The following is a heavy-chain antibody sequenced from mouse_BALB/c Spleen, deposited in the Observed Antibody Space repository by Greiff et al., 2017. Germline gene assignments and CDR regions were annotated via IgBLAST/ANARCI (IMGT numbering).Heavy chain of an antibody. D-gene: IGHD2-14*01. V-gene: IGHV5-4*02. CDR2: ISDGGSYT. CDR1: GFTFSDYY. J-gene: IGHJ4*01. CDR3: ARELGYDRAMDY. Sequence: DVKLVESGGGLVKPGGSLKLSCAASGFTFSDYYMYWVRQTPEKRLEWVATISDGGSYTYYPDSVKGRFTISRDNAKNNLYLQMSSLKSEDTAMYYCARELGYDRAMDYWGQGTSVTVSS.